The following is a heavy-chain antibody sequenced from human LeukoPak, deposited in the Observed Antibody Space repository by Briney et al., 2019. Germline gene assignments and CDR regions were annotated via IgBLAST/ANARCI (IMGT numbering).Heavy chain of an antibody. D-gene: IGHD5-12*01. CDR2: IYSSGST. V-gene: IGHV4-4*07. Sequence: SETLSLTCTVSGESINSYYWSWIRQPAGKGLEWIGRIYSSGSTGYNPSLKSRVTMSLDTSKNQFSLNLSSVTAAATAVYYCARVDIRTAFFDYWGQGTLVTVSS. CDR1: GESINSYY. J-gene: IGHJ4*02. CDR3: ARVDIRTAFFDY.